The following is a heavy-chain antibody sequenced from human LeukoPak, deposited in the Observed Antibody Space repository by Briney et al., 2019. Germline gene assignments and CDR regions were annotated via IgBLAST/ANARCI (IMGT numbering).Heavy chain of an antibody. Sequence: ASVKVSCKASGYTFIDYYMNWVRQAPGQGLEWMGWINPNSGGTNYAQKFQGRVTMTRDTSISTAYMELSSLTSDDTAVYFCSRASAGSSWSPFDCWGLGALVTVSS. CDR2: INPNSGGT. CDR1: GYTFIDYY. D-gene: IGHD6-13*01. CDR3: SRASAGSSWSPFDC. J-gene: IGHJ4*02. V-gene: IGHV1-2*02.